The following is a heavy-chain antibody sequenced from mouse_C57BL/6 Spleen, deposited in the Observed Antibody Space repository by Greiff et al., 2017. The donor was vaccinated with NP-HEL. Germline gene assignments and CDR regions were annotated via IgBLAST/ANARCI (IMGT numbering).Heavy chain of an antibody. J-gene: IGHJ3*01. Sequence: VQLQQSGAELVRPGASVKLSCTASGFNIKDYYMHWVKQRPEQGLEWIGRIDPEDGDTVSAPKFQGKATMTADTSSNTAYLQLSSLTSEDTAVYYCTGYYGSSSWFAYWGQGTLVTVSA. CDR1: GFNIKDYY. V-gene: IGHV14-1*01. D-gene: IGHD1-1*01. CDR2: IDPEDGDT. CDR3: TGYYGSSSWFAY.